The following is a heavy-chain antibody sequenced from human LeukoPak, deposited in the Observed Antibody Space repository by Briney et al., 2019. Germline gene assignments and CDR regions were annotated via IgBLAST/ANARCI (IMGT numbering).Heavy chain of an antibody. CDR3: ARDQAEYSSSWYEAFDI. CDR2: INPSGGST. J-gene: IGHJ3*02. CDR1: GYTFTSYY. Sequence: ASVKVSCKASGYTFTSYYMHWVRQAPGQGLEWMGIINPSGGSTSYAQKFQGRVTMTRDMSTSTVYMELSSLRSEDTAVYYCARDQAEYSSSWYEAFDIWGQGTMVTVSS. V-gene: IGHV1-46*01. D-gene: IGHD6-13*01.